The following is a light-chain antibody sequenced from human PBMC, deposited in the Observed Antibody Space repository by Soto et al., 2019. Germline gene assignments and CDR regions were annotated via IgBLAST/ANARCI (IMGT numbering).Light chain of an antibody. J-gene: IGLJ1*01. V-gene: IGLV2-14*01. CDR1: SSDVGGYNY. Sequence: QSVRTQPASVSGSPGQSITISCTGTSSDVGGYNYVSWYQQHPGKAPKLIIYEVSNRPSEISNRFSGSKSGNTASLTISGLQAEDEADYYCSSYTSGSTYVFGTGTKVTVL. CDR3: SSYTSGSTYV. CDR2: EVS.